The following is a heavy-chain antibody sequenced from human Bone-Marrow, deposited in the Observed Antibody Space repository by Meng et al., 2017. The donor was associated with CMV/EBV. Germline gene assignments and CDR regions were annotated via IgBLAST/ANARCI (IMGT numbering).Heavy chain of an antibody. CDR1: GDSITSSSYY. CDR2: IFYSDRT. V-gene: IGHV4-39*02. Sequence: SETLSLTCTVSGDSITSSSYYWGWIRQPPGKGLEWIGSIFYSDRTYYTPSLKTRVTISADTSKNQISLELSSVTAADTAVYYCARDPILLWFGELPINVMYYYYYGMDVWGQGTTVTVSS. CDR3: ARDPILLWFGELPINVMYYYYYGMDV. D-gene: IGHD3-10*01. J-gene: IGHJ6*02.